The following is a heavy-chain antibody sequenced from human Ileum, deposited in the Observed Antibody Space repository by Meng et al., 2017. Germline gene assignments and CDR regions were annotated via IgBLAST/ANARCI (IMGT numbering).Heavy chain of an antibody. Sequence: GESLKISCAASGFTFSSFGMHWVRQAPGKGLEWVAVISYDGTNKFYADSVKGRFTISRDNSKNTLYLQMNSLGAEETAVYYCARGGTTPSLWGQGTLVTVSS. CDR2: ISYDGTNK. V-gene: IGHV3-30*12. CDR3: ARGGTTPSL. J-gene: IGHJ4*02. CDR1: GFTFSSFG. D-gene: IGHD1/OR15-1a*01.